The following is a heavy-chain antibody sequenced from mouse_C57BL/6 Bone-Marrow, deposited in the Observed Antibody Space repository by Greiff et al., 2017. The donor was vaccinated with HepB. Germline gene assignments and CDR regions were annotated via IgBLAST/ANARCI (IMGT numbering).Heavy chain of an antibody. CDR1: GFSLSTFGMG. Sequence: QVTLKESGPGILQPSQTLSLTCSFSGFSLSTFGMGVGWIRQPSGKGLEWLAHIWWDDAKYYNPALKSRLTISKDTSKNQVFLKIANVDTADTATYDCARMVLTGYYFDYWGQGTTLTVSS. CDR3: ARMVLTGYYFDY. CDR2: IWWDDAK. V-gene: IGHV8-8*01. J-gene: IGHJ2*01. D-gene: IGHD4-1*01.